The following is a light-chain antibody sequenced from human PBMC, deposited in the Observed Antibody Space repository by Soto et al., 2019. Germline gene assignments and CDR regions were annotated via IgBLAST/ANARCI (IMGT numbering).Light chain of an antibody. CDR3: TSSTSGSLYV. CDR2: NVS. V-gene: IGLV2-14*01. CDR1: SNDVGGYNH. Sequence: QSVLTQPASVSGSPGQSSTISCTGTSNDVGGYNHVSWYQQYPGKVPKLLIYNVSNRPSGVSDRFSGSKSGNTASLTISGLHSEDESDYFCTSSTSGSLYVVGSGTKVTVL. J-gene: IGLJ1*01.